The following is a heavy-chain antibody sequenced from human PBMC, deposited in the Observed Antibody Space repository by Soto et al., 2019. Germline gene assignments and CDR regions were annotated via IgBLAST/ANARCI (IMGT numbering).Heavy chain of an antibody. CDR1: GYTFSNFG. CDR3: ARVIMIFGVANLGSYFDY. CDR2: ISPSNGQT. V-gene: IGHV1-18*01. D-gene: IGHD3-3*01. Sequence: GASVKVSCKASGYTFSNFGLSWVRQAPGQGLEWMGWISPSNGQTIYAQNFHGRVTMTTETSTATAHMELRSLISDDTAVYYCARVIMIFGVANLGSYFDYWGQGTRVTVSS. J-gene: IGHJ4*02.